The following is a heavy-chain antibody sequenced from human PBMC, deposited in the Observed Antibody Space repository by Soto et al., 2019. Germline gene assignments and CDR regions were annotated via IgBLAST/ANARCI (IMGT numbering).Heavy chain of an antibody. CDR1: GFTFSSYW. CDR2: IKQDGSEK. V-gene: IGHV3-7*01. Sequence: PGGSLRLSCAASGFTFSSYWMSWVRQAPGKGLEWVANIKQDGSEKYYVDSVKGRFTISRDNAKNSLYLQMNSLRAEDTAVYYCARDLGRDTYYDILTELDVWGQGTTVTVSS. J-gene: IGHJ6*02. D-gene: IGHD3-9*01. CDR3: ARDLGRDTYYDILTELDV.